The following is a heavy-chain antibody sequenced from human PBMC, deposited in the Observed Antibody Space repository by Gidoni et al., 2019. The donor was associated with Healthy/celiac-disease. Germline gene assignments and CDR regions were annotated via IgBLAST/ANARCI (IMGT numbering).Heavy chain of an antibody. CDR3: ARHEGPRWFDP. Sequence: EVQLVQSGAEVKHPGESLRSSGKGSGYSFTSYWISWVRQMPGKGLEWMGRIDPSDSYTNSSPSFQGHVTISADKSISTAYLQWSSLKASDTAMYYCARHEGPRWFDPWGQGTLVTVSS. V-gene: IGHV5-10-1*01. CDR2: IDPSDSYT. J-gene: IGHJ5*02. CDR1: GYSFTSYW.